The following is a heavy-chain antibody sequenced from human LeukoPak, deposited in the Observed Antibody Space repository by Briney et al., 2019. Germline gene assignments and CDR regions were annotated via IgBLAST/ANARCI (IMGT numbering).Heavy chain of an antibody. D-gene: IGHD1-14*01. CDR2: IYYSGST. V-gene: IGHV4-59*01. J-gene: IGHJ6*03. CDR1: GGSISNYY. CDR3: ARSIPGRYYYYYMDV. Sequence: SETLSLTCTVSGGSISNYYWSWIRQPPGMGLEWIGYIYYSGSTNYNPSLKSRVTISVDTSKKQSSLKLSSVTAADTAVYYCARSIPGRYYYYYMDVWGKGTTVTISS.